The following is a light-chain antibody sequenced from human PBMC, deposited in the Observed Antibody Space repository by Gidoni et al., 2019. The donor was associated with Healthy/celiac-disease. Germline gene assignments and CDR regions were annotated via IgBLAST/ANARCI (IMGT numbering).Light chain of an antibody. V-gene: IGLV2-14*03. CDR2: DVS. J-gene: IGLJ2*01. CDR1: SSDVGGYNY. Sequence: PGQSITISCTGTSSDVGGYNYVSWYQQHPGKAPKLMIYDVSNRPSGVSNRFSGSKSGNTASLTISGLQAEDEADYYCSSYTSSSSYVVFGGGTKLTVL. CDR3: SSYTSSSSYVV.